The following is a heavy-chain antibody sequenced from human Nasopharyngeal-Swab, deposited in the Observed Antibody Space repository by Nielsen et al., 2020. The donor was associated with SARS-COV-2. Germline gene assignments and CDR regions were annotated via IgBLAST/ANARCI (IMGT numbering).Heavy chain of an antibody. V-gene: IGHV3-30-3*01. Sequence: VRQAPGKGLEWVAVISYDGSNAYYADSVKGRFTISRDNSENTLYLQVNSLRTEDTAVYYCARDSRRYCSSTSCYMGNWFDPWGQGTLVIVSS. J-gene: IGHJ5*02. CDR2: ISYDGSNA. CDR3: ARDSRRYCSSTSCYMGNWFDP. D-gene: IGHD2-2*02.